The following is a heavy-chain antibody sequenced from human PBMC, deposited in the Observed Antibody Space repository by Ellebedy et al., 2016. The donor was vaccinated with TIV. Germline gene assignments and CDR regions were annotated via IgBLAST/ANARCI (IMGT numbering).Heavy chain of an antibody. CDR3: ARALPYCSSTSCYYFDY. CDR1: GGSISSYY. D-gene: IGHD2-2*01. V-gene: IGHV4-59*01. CDR2: IYYSGST. J-gene: IGHJ4*02. Sequence: SETLSLTXTVSGGSISSYYWSWIRQPPGKGLEWIGYIYYSGSTNYNPSLKSRVTISVDTSKNQFSLKLSSVTAADTAVYYCARALPYCSSTSCYYFDYWGQGTLVTVSS.